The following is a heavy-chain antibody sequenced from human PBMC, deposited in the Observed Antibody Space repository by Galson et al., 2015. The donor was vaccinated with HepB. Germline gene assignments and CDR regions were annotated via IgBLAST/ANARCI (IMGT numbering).Heavy chain of an antibody. D-gene: IGHD3-10*01. CDR2: INSISSSI. CDR1: GFTFNAYS. CDR3: ARVYFGSGSSSAYWYFDL. Sequence: SLRLSCAASGFTFNAYSMNWVRQAPGKGLEWVSYINSISSSIYYADSVKGRFTISRDNAQNSLYLQMNSLRDEDTAVYYCARVYFGSGSSSAYWYFDLWGRGALATVSS. V-gene: IGHV3-48*02. J-gene: IGHJ2*01.